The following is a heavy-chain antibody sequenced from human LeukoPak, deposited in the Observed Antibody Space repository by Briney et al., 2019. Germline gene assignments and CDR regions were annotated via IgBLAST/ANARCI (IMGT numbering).Heavy chain of an antibody. CDR3: VRESGGYYGGAFDY. V-gene: IGHV1-8*01. J-gene: IGHJ4*02. Sequence: GASVKVSCKASGYTFASHDINWVRQATGQGLEWMGWMNPNSGNTGYAQKFQGRVTMTRNTSISTAYMELSSLRSDDTAVYYCVRESGGYYGGAFDYWGQGTLVTVSS. D-gene: IGHD3-22*01. CDR2: MNPNSGNT. CDR1: GYTFASHD.